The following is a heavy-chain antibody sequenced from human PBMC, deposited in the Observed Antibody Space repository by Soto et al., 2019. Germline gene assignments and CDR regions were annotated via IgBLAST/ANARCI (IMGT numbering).Heavy chain of an antibody. CDR3: TCGVVPAAIPGGAFYY. J-gene: IGHJ4*02. CDR1: GFTFSKYA. Sequence: GGSLRLSCAASGFTFSKYAMSWVRQAPGKGLEWVSAISGRGGSTYYADSVKGRFTISRDNSKNTLYLQMNSLRAEDTAVYYCTCGVVPAAIPGGAFYYWGQGTLVTVSS. V-gene: IGHV3-23*01. CDR2: ISGRGGST. D-gene: IGHD2-2*02.